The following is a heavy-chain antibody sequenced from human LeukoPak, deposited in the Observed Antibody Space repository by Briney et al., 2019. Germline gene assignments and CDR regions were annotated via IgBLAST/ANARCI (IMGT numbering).Heavy chain of an antibody. CDR1: GGSISSYY. D-gene: IGHD3-22*01. V-gene: IGHV4-59*01. Sequence: SETLSLTCTVSGGSISSYYWSWIRQPPGEGLEWIGYIYYSGSTNYNPSLKSRVTISVDTSKNQFSLKLSSVTAADTAVYYCASSRSYYDAGVDYWGQGTLVTVSS. CDR2: IYYSGST. CDR3: ASSRSYYDAGVDY. J-gene: IGHJ4*02.